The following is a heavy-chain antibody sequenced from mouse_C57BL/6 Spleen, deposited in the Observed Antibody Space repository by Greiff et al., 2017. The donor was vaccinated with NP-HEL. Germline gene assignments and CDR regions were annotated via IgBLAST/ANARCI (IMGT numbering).Heavy chain of an antibody. CDR1: GYTFTSYW. V-gene: IGHV1-55*01. CDR2: IYPGSGST. CDR3: AREFGKLRVGDY. D-gene: IGHD1-1*01. J-gene: IGHJ2*01. Sequence: VQLQQPGAELVKPGASVKMSCKASGYTFTSYWITWVKQRPGQGLEWIGDIYPGSGSTNYNEKFKSKATLTVDTSSSTAYMQLSSLTSEDSAVYYCAREFGKLRVGDYWGQGTTLTVSS.